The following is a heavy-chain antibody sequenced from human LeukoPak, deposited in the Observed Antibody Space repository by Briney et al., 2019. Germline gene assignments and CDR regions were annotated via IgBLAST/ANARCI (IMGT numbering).Heavy chain of an antibody. J-gene: IGHJ2*01. D-gene: IGHD4-17*01. CDR2: ISAYNGNT. V-gene: IGHV1-18*01. CDR3: ARSDYGDYLWYFDL. Sequence: ASVKVSCKASGYTFTSYGISWVRQAPGQGLEWMGWISAYNGNTNYAQKLQGRVTMTTDTSTSTAYMELRSLRSDDTAVYYCARSDYGDYLWYFDLWGRGTLVTVSS. CDR1: GYTFTSYG.